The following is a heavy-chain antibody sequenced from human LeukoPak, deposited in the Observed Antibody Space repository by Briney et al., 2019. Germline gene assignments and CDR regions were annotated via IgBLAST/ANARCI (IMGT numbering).Heavy chain of an antibody. Sequence: PGGSLRLSCAASGFTFSSYEMNWVRQAPGKGLEWVSSISSSSYIYYADSVKGRFTISRDNAKNSLYLQMNSLRAEDTAVYYCARDVCGSTSCYELDPWGQGTLVTVSS. CDR1: GFTFSSYE. CDR2: ISSSSYI. D-gene: IGHD2-2*01. V-gene: IGHV3-21*01. CDR3: ARDVCGSTSCYELDP. J-gene: IGHJ5*02.